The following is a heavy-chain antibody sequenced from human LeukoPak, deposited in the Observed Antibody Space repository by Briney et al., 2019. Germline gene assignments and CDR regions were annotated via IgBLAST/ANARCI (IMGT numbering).Heavy chain of an antibody. Sequence: SETLSLTCAVSGGSTSSGGYSWSWIRQPPGKGLEWIGYIYHSGSTYYNPSLKSRVTISVDRSKNQFSLKLSSVTAADTAVYYCARFRIAFDYWGQGTLVTVSS. CDR3: ARFRIAFDY. D-gene: IGHD3-16*02. V-gene: IGHV4-30-2*01. J-gene: IGHJ4*02. CDR1: GGSTSSGGYS. CDR2: IYHSGST.